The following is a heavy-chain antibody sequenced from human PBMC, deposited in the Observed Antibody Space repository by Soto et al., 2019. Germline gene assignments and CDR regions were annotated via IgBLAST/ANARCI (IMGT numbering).Heavy chain of an antibody. Sequence: QVQLVESGGGVVQPGRSLRLSCAASGFTFSSYGMHWVRQAPGKGLEWVAVIWYDGSNKYYADSVKGRFTISRDNSKNTLYLQMNSLRAEDTAVYYCARDSNGSGYFDYWGQGTLVTVSS. J-gene: IGHJ4*02. V-gene: IGHV3-33*01. CDR1: GFTFSSYG. CDR2: IWYDGSNK. CDR3: ARDSNGSGYFDY. D-gene: IGHD3-3*01.